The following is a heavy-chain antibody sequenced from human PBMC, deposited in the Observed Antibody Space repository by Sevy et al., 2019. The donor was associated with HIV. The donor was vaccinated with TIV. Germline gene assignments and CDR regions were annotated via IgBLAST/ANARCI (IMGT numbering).Heavy chain of an antibody. D-gene: IGHD2-15*01. J-gene: IGHJ4*02. CDR3: TGDRMIFGSGPPDS. V-gene: IGHV1-2*02. Sequence: ASVKVSCEASGYSFTAYYIHWVRQAPGQGLEWMGWINPNSGDTDYAQKFQGRVTMTTDTSMNTAYMELTRLRSDDTAVYYCTGDRMIFGSGPPDSWGQGTLVTVSS. CDR2: INPNSGDT. CDR1: GYSFTAYY.